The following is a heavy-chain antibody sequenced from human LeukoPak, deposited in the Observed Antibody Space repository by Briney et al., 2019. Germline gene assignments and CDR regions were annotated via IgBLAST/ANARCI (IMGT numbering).Heavy chain of an antibody. D-gene: IGHD3-3*01. J-gene: IGHJ5*02. Sequence: PSETLSLTCAVYGGPFSGYYWSWIRQPPGKGLEWIGEINHSGSTNYNPSLKSRVTISVDTSKNQFSLKLSSVTAADTAVYYCASGLGEHYDFWSGYYLFNWFDPWGQGTLVAVSS. CDR3: ASGLGEHYDFWSGYYLFNWFDP. CDR2: INHSGST. CDR1: GGPFSGYY. V-gene: IGHV4-34*01.